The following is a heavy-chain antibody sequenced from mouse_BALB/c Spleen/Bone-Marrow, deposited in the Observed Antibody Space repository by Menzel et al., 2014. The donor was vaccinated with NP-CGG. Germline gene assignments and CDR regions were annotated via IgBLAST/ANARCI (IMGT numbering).Heavy chain of an antibody. Sequence: EVKVEESGGGLVQPGESRKLSCAASGFTFSSFGMHWVRQAPEKGLEWVAYISSGSSTIYYADTVMGRFTISRDNPKNTLFLQMTSLRSEDTAMYYCARSGSSSGYFDYWGQGTTLTVSS. CDR2: ISSGSSTI. J-gene: IGHJ2*01. CDR1: GFTFSSFG. CDR3: ARSGSSSGYFDY. V-gene: IGHV5-17*02. D-gene: IGHD1-1*01.